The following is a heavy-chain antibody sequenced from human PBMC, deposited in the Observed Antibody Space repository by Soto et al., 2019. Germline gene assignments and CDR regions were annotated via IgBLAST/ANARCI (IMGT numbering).Heavy chain of an antibody. CDR2: INHSGST. D-gene: IGHD2-15*01. CDR1: GGSFSGYY. V-gene: IGHV4-34*01. CDR3: ARAQVVVVAATSRYYYGMDV. J-gene: IGHJ6*02. Sequence: SETLSLTCAVYGGSFSGYYWSWIRQPPGKGLEWIGEINHSGSTNYNPSLKSRVTISVDTSKNQFSLKLSSVTAADTAVYYCARAQVVVVAATSRYYYGMDVWGQGTTVTVSS.